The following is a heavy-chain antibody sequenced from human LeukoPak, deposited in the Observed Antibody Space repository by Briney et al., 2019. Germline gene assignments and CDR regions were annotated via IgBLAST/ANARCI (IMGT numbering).Heavy chain of an antibody. J-gene: IGHJ4*02. CDR3: PLPFTTGFDY. V-gene: IGHV3-30*03. CDR2: ISYDGSNK. D-gene: IGHD3-9*01. CDR1: GFTFISYD. Sequence: PGGSLRLSCAASGFTFISYDMHWVRQAPGKGLEWVALISYDGSNKYYAESVKGRFTFSRDNSKNTLYLQMNNLRAEDTAVYYCPLPFTTGFDYWGQGTLVTVSS.